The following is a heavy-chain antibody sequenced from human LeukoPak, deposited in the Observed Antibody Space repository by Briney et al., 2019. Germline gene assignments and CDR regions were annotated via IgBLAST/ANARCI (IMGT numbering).Heavy chain of an antibody. D-gene: IGHD3-10*01. CDR3: ARSTMVRGVISMDV. CDR2: IYPADSDT. Sequence: GESLKISCKGSGYSFTIYWIGWVRQMPGKGLEWMGIIYPADSDTRCSPSFQGQVTISADKSISTTYLQWSSLKASDTAMYYCARSTMVRGVISMDVWGQGTTVTVSS. J-gene: IGHJ6*02. V-gene: IGHV5-51*01. CDR1: GYSFTIYW.